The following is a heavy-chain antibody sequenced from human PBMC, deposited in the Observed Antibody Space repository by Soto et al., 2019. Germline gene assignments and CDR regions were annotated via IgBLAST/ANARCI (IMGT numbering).Heavy chain of an antibody. V-gene: IGHV3-33*01. Sequence: GGSLRLSCAASGFTFSSYGMHWVRQAPGKGLEWVAVIWYDGSNKYYADSVKGRFTISRDNSKNTLYLQMNSLRAEDTAVYYCARDGREGRGNYFDYWGQGTLVTVSS. J-gene: IGHJ4*02. CDR3: ARDGREGRGNYFDY. CDR1: GFTFSSYG. CDR2: IWYDGSNK.